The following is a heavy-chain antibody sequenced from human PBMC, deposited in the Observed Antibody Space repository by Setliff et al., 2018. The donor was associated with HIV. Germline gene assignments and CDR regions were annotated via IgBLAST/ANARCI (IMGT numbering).Heavy chain of an antibody. Sequence: LRLSCAASGFTFSTYAMHWVRQAPGKGLQWVAVISYDGSNKYYADSVKGRFNISRDNAKNSLSLQMNSLRAEDTAVYYCARDYYDSSGSFDYWGQGTLVTVSS. CDR1: GFTFSTYA. CDR3: ARDYYDSSGSFDY. D-gene: IGHD3-22*01. CDR2: ISYDGSNK. J-gene: IGHJ4*02. V-gene: IGHV3-30*04.